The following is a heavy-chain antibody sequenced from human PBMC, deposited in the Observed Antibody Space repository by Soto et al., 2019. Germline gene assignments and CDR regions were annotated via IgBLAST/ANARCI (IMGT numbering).Heavy chain of an antibody. D-gene: IGHD3-16*01. Sequence: PGESLKISCQGSGYSFTSYWISWVRQMPGKGLEWMGRIDPSDFDSDYSPSFQGRVTISIDRSISTAYLQWSSLKASDTAMYYCARRFGASDYFDSSGQGTPVPVSS. V-gene: IGHV5-10-1*01. CDR1: GYSFTSYW. J-gene: IGHJ4*02. CDR3: ARRFGASDYFDS. CDR2: IDPSDFDS.